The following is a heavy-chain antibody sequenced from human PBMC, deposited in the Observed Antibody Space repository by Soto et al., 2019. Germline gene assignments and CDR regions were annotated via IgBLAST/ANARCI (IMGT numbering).Heavy chain of an antibody. CDR2: INPNGGST. CDR1: GYTFTSYY. J-gene: IGHJ6*02. V-gene: IGHV1-46*01. Sequence: GASVKVSCKASGYTFTSYYMHWVRQAPGQGLEWMGMINPNGGSTSYAQKFQGRVNMTRDTSTSAVYMELRSLRFEDTAVYYCARLRFLGYYGMDVWGQGTTVTVSS. D-gene: IGHD3-3*01. CDR3: ARLRFLGYYGMDV.